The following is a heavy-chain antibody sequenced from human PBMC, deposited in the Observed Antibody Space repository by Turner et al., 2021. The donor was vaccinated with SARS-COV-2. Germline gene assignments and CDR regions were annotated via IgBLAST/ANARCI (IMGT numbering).Heavy chain of an antibody. V-gene: IGHV4-39*01. J-gene: IGHJ4*02. CDR1: VGSISSTNSY. CDR2: SYYSGST. CDR3: ARQRRTGDNPPRRYFGY. Sequence: QLQLQESVPGLVTPSETLYLACTLSVGSISSTNSYRGWIRKPPGKGLEWIGNSYYSGSTYYNPSIRRRLTISIDTSKNQFSLKLSSVTAADTTVYCGARQRRTGDNPPRRYFGYWGQGTLVTVSS. D-gene: IGHD2-21*01.